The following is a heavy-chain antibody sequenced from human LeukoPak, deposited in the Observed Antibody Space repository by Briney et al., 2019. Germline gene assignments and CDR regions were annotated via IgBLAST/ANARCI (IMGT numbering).Heavy chain of an antibody. CDR2: INHSGST. D-gene: IGHD6-19*01. CDR1: GGSSSGYY. V-gene: IGHV4-34*01. Sequence: SETLSLTCAVYGGSSSGYYWSWIRQPPGKGLEWIGEINHSGSTNYNPSLKSRVTISVDTSKNQFSLKLSSVTAADTAVYYCARRYSSGWYYFDYWGQGTLVTVSS. CDR3: ARRYSSGWYYFDY. J-gene: IGHJ4*02.